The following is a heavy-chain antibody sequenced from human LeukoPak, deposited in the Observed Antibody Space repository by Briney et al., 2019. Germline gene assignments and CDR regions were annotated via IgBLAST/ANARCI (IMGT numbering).Heavy chain of an antibody. Sequence: SETLSLTCTVSGGSISSYYWSWIRQPPGKGLEWIGYIYYSGSTNYNPSLKSRVTISVDMSKNQFSLKLTSVTAADTAVYYCARGVVDYYMDVWGKGTTVTIS. CDR2: IYYSGST. CDR3: ARGVVDYYMDV. D-gene: IGHD2-15*01. CDR1: GGSISSYY. V-gene: IGHV4-59*12. J-gene: IGHJ6*03.